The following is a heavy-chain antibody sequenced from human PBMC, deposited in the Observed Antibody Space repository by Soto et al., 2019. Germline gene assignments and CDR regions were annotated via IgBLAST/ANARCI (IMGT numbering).Heavy chain of an antibody. V-gene: IGHV1-3*01. CDR3: AREGGTVTTLFDY. D-gene: IGHD4-4*01. Sequence: QVQLVQSGAEGKKPGASVKVSCKASGYTFTSYAMHWVRQAPGQRLEWMGWINAGNGNTKYSQKFQGRVTITRDTSASTAYMELSSLRSEDTAVYYCAREGGTVTTLFDYWGQGTLVTVSS. CDR1: GYTFTSYA. J-gene: IGHJ4*02. CDR2: INAGNGNT.